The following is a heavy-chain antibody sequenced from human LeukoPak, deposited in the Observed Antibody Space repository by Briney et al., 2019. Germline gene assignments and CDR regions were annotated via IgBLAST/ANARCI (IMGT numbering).Heavy chain of an antibody. D-gene: IGHD1-20*01. CDR3: AKTYNWRGFDY. CDR1: GFTFSTFA. V-gene: IGHV3-23*01. CDR2: ISDSADNR. J-gene: IGHJ4*02. Sequence: GGSLRLSCTTSGFTFSTFAVNWVRQAPGKGLEWVSTISDSADNRYYADSVKGRFTISRDNSKDTLYLQMHSLRGEDTAVYYCAKTYNWRGFDYWGQGTLVTVS.